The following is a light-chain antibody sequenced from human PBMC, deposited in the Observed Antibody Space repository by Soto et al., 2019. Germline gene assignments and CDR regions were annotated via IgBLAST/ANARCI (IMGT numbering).Light chain of an antibody. CDR1: QSVSSN. Sequence: EIVMTQSPATLSVSPGERATLSCRASQSVSSNLAWYQQKPGQAPRLLIFGASTRATGIPARFSGSGSGTEFTLTISSPQSHDFAVYYCQQYNTWPPITFGPGTRLDIK. CDR2: GAS. J-gene: IGKJ5*01. V-gene: IGKV3-15*01. CDR3: QQYNTWPPIT.